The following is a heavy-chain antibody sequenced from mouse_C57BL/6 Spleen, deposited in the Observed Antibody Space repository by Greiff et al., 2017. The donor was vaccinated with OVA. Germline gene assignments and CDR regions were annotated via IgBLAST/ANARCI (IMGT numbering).Heavy chain of an antibody. D-gene: IGHD2-4*01. CDR2: IDPSDSYT. Sequence: VQLQQSGAELVKPGASVKLSCKASGYTFTSYWMQWVKQRPGQGLEWIGEIDPSDSYTNYNQKFKGKATLTVDTSSSTAYMQLSSLTSEDSAVYYCARRGYDYDGYWYFDVWGTGTTVTVSS. CDR3: ARRGYDYDGYWYFDV. J-gene: IGHJ1*03. CDR1: GYTFTSYW. V-gene: IGHV1-50*01.